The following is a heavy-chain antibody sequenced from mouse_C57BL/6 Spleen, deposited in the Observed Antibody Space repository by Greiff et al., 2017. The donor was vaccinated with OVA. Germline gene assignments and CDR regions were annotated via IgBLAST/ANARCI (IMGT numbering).Heavy chain of an antibody. CDR1: GYTFTSYT. CDR2: INPSSGYT. V-gene: IGHV1-4*01. J-gene: IGHJ4*01. CDR3: ARISMSDGGGNAMDY. Sequence: VQLQESGAELARPGASVKMSCKASGYTFTSYTMHWVKQRPGQGLEWIGYINPSSGYTKYNQKFKDKATLTADKSSSTAYMQLSSLTSEDSAVYYCARISMSDGGGNAMDYWGQGTSVTVSS.